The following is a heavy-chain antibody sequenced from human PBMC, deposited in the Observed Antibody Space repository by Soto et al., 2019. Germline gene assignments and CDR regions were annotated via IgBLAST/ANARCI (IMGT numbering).Heavy chain of an antibody. D-gene: IGHD2-15*01. J-gene: IGHJ4*02. CDR1: DYTFNSYG. CDR3: AGSRGFGFDF. Sequence: QVQLVPSGDELKKPGASVKVSCKASDYTFNSYGISWVRKAPGQGLEWMGWLSGDNGDIKYAQKFQGRVTMTTDISTSTVYMELRSLSYDDTAVYFFAGSRGFGFDFWGQGTLVTVS. V-gene: IGHV1-18*01. CDR2: LSGDNGDI.